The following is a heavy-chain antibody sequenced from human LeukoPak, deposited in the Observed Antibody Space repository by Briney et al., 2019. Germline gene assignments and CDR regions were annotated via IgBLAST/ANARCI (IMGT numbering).Heavy chain of an antibody. CDR3: ARQSRGAVAGTRFDY. D-gene: IGHD6-19*01. V-gene: IGHV5-51*01. J-gene: IGHJ4*02. CDR1: GYSFTSYW. Sequence: GESLKISCKGSGYSFTSYWIGWVRQMPGKGLEWMGFIYPGDSDTRYSPSFQGQVTISADKSISTAYLQWSSLKASDTAMYYCARQSRGAVAGTRFDYWGQGTLVTVSS. CDR2: IYPGDSDT.